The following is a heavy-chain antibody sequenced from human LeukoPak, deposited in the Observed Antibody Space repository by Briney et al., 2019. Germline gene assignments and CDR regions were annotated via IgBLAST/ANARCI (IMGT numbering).Heavy chain of an antibody. V-gene: IGHV1-2*02. Sequence: ASVKVSCKASGYIFTGYYMHWVRQAPGQGLEWMGWINPNSGGTNYAQKFQGRVTMTRDTSISTAYMELSRLRSDDTAVYYCARGDIVVVPATYNWFDPWGQGTLVTVSS. CDR3: ARGDIVVVPATYNWFDP. D-gene: IGHD2-2*01. J-gene: IGHJ5*02. CDR1: GYIFTGYY. CDR2: INPNSGGT.